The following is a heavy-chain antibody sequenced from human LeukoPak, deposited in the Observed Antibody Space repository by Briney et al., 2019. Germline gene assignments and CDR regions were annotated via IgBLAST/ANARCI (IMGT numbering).Heavy chain of an antibody. J-gene: IGHJ4*02. Sequence: PGGSLRLSCAASGFTFSSYSMNWVRQAPGKGLEWVSSISSSSSYIYYADSVKGRFTISRDNAKNSLYLQMNSLRAEDTAVYYCARDVTGQQLVLLDYWGQGTLVTVSS. D-gene: IGHD6-13*01. CDR1: GFTFSSYS. V-gene: IGHV3-21*01. CDR2: ISSSSSYI. CDR3: ARDVTGQQLVLLDY.